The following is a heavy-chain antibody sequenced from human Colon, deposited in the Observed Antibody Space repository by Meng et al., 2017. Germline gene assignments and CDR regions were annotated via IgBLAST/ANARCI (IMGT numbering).Heavy chain of an antibody. CDR2: SNADNGNT. J-gene: IGHJ4*02. V-gene: IGHV1-3*01. CDR3: ARGLTGIGGDGPY. D-gene: IGHD1-26*01. Sequence: QVQLLQPGAELEKPAASLKLSRKSSGYAFTTNALHWVRQSPGQRPEWMGLSNADNGNTKYTQIFEGIVTIIRDTSENTAYMELSSLRSDDTAVYYFARGLTGIGGDGPYWGQGTLVTVSS. CDR1: GYAFTTNA.